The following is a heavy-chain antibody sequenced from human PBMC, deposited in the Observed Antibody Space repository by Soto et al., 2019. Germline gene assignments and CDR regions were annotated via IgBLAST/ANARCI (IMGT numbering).Heavy chain of an antibody. D-gene: IGHD4-17*01. CDR3: ARGNYGDYVSLGY. V-gene: IGHV1-69*02. J-gene: IGHJ4*02. CDR1: GGTFSSYT. CDR2: IIPILGIA. Sequence: QVQLVQSGAEVKKHGSSVKVSCKASGGTFSSYTISWVRQAPGQGLEWMGRIIPILGIANYAQKFQGRVTITADKSTSTAYMELSSLRSEDTAVYYCARGNYGDYVSLGYWGQGTLVTVSS.